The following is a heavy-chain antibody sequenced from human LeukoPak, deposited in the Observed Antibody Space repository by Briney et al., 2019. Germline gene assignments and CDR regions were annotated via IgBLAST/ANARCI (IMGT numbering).Heavy chain of an antibody. J-gene: IGHJ4*02. CDR2: MNPNSGNT. V-gene: IGHV1-8*01. CDR1: GYTFTSCD. Sequence: ASVKVSCKAFGYTFTSCDINWVRQATGQGIEWMGWMNPNSGNTGYGQSFQGRITMTRDISIGTAYMELSNLTSEDTAIYYCTRGSSGRRDNWGQGTLVTVSA. D-gene: IGHD6-19*01. CDR3: TRGSSGRRDN.